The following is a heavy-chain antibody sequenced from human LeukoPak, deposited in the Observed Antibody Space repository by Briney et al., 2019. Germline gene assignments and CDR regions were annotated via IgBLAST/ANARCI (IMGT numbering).Heavy chain of an antibody. CDR1: GFTFRSYS. V-gene: IGHV3-21*01. CDR2: ISTGSSYI. Sequence: GGSLRLSCAAAGFTFRSYSMNWVRQAPGKGLEWVSSISTGSSYIYYADPVKGRFTISRDNAKNSLYLQMNSLRAEDTAVYYCARVSGVVPAATLDFWGQGALVTVSS. J-gene: IGHJ4*02. D-gene: IGHD2-2*01. CDR3: ARVSGVVPAATLDF.